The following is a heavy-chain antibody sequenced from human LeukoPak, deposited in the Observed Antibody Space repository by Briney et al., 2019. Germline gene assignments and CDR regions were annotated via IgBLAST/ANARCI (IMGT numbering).Heavy chain of an antibody. V-gene: IGHV4-59*01. CDR3: ARDSLRGSYYHWFDP. D-gene: IGHD1-26*01. Sequence: SETLSLTCTVSGGSISGYYWSWIRQPPGKGLEWIGYIYYSGSTNYNPSLKSRVTISVDTSKNQFSLKLSSVTAADTAVYYCARDSLRGSYYHWFDPWGQGTLVTVSS. CDR2: IYYSGST. CDR1: GGSISGYY. J-gene: IGHJ5*02.